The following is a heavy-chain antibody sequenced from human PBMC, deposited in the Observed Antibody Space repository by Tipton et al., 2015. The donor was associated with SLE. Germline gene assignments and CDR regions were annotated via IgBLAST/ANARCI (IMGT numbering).Heavy chain of an antibody. D-gene: IGHD5-24*01. Sequence: SLRLSCVASGSPVSGMYMSWVRQAPGKGLEWVSLIYGEDSTYYADSVKGRFTISRDNSKNTVFLQMNSLRADDTAVYYCARGFKDYNWAHFDYWGRGTLVTVSS. J-gene: IGHJ4*01. CDR1: GSPVSGMY. CDR3: ARGFKDYNWAHFDY. CDR2: IYGEDST. V-gene: IGHV3-66*02.